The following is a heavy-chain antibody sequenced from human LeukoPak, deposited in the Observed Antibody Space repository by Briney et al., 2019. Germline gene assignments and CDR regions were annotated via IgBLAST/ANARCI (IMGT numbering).Heavy chain of an antibody. CDR2: IIPIFGTA. D-gene: IGHD2-15*01. CDR3: ARCGKVVVAARSDY. V-gene: IGHV1-69*05. CDR1: GGTFSSYA. Sequence: ASVKVSCKASGGTFSSYAISWVRQAPGQGLEWMGGIIPIFGTANYAQKFQGRVTITTDESTSTAYMELSSLRSEDTAVYYCARCGKVVVAARSDYWGQGTLVTVSS. J-gene: IGHJ4*02.